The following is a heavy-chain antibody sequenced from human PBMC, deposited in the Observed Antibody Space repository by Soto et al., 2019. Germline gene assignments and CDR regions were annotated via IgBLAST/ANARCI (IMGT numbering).Heavy chain of an antibody. CDR3: ARESYSSGSRYYYNGMDV. V-gene: IGHV3-66*03. D-gene: IGHD6-19*01. J-gene: IGHJ6*02. CDR1: GFTVSSNY. CDR2: IYSCGST. Sequence: GGSLRLSCAASGFTVSSNYMSWVRQAPGKGLEWVSVIYSCGSTYYADSVKGRFTISRDNSKNTLYLQMNSLRAEDTAVYYCARESYSSGSRYYYNGMDVRGQGTTVTVSS.